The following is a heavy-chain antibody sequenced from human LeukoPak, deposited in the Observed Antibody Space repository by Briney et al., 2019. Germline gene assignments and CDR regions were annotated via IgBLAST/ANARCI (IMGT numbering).Heavy chain of an antibody. CDR1: GYTLTELS. J-gene: IGHJ3*02. CDR2: INPNSGGT. CDR3: ARIRDGYNDAYDI. V-gene: IGHV1-2*02. D-gene: IGHD5-24*01. Sequence: ASVKVSCKVSGYTLTELSMHWVRQAPGQGLEWMGWINPNSGGTNYAQKFQGRVTMTRDTSTSTVYMELSSLRSEDTAIYYCARIRDGYNDAYDIWGQGTVVTVPS.